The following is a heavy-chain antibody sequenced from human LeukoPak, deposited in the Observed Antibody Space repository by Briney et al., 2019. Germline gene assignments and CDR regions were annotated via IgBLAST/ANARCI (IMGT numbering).Heavy chain of an antibody. V-gene: IGHV4-59*01. D-gene: IGHD4-23*01. CDR3: ASVYGGNSVWFDP. Sequence: PSETLSLTCTVSGGSISNYYWSWIRQPPGKGLEWIGYFYYSGSTNYNPSLKSRVTISVDTSKNQFSLELSSVTAADTAVYYCASVYGGNSVWFDPWGQGTLVTVSS. CDR2: FYYSGST. J-gene: IGHJ5*02. CDR1: GGSISNYY.